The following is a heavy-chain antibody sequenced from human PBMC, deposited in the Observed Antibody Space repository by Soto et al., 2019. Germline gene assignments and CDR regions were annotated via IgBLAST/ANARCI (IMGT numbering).Heavy chain of an antibody. CDR3: ARPLGYCSSTSCYNWFDP. D-gene: IGHD2-2*01. CDR2: IYYSGST. J-gene: IGHJ5*02. CDR1: GGSISSSSYY. Sequence: QLQLQESGPGLVKPSETLSLTCTVSGGSISSSSYYWGWIRQPPGKGLEWIGSIYYSGSTYYNPSLKSRVTISVETSKNQFSLKLSSVTAADTAVYYCARPLGYCSSTSCYNWFDPWGQGTLVTVSS. V-gene: IGHV4-39*01.